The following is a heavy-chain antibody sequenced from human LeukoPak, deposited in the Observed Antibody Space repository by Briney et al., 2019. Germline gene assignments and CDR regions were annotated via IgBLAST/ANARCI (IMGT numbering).Heavy chain of an antibody. J-gene: IGHJ3*02. D-gene: IGHD2-21*01. CDR3: AKDGFLLWRGAFDI. CDR2: ISGSGGST. CDR1: GFTFSSYA. V-gene: IGHV3-23*01. Sequence: GGSVRLSCAASGFTFSSYAMSWVRQAPGKGLEWVSAISGSGGSTYYADSVKGRFTISRDNSRTTLWLQMNSLRAEDTAVYYCAKDGFLLWRGAFDIWGQGTMVTVSS.